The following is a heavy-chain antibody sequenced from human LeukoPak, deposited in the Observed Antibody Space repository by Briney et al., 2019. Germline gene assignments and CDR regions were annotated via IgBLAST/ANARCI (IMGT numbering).Heavy chain of an antibody. V-gene: IGHV4-59*01. Sequence: SETLSLTCTVSGGSISSYYWSWIRQPPGKGLEWIGYIYHSGSTKYNPSLKSRVTISVDTSKNQFSLKLSSVTAADTAVYYCAGGPGWYESSVYYYYMDVWDKGTTVTVSS. CDR3: AGGPGWYESSVYYYYMDV. D-gene: IGHD3-22*01. CDR1: GGSISSYY. J-gene: IGHJ6*03. CDR2: IYHSGST.